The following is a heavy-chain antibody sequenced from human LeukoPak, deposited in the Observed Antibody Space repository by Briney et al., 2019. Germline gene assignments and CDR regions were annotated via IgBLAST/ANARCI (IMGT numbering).Heavy chain of an antibody. CDR3: ARGVGGYSYGTDY. CDR2: IWYDGSNK. CDR1: GFTFSSYG. Sequence: GRSLRLSCAASGFTFSSYGMHWVRQAPGKGLEWVAVIWYDGSNKYYADSVKGRVTISRDNSKNTLYLQMNSLRAEDTAVYYCARGVGGYSYGTDYWGQGTLVTVSS. V-gene: IGHV3-33*01. D-gene: IGHD5-18*01. J-gene: IGHJ4*02.